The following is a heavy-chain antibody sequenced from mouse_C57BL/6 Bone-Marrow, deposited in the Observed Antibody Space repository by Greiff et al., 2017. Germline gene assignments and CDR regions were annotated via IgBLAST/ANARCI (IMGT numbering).Heavy chain of an antibody. V-gene: IGHV5-6*01. CDR3: ARRPSPY. J-gene: IGHJ2*01. CDR1: GFTFSSYG. CDR2: ISSGGSYT. Sequence: EVQLVESGGDLVKPGGSLKLSCAASGFTFSSYGMSWVRQTPDKRLEWVATISSGGSYTYYPDSVKGRFTISRDNAKNTLYLQMSSLKSEDTAMYYCARRPSPYWGQGTTLTVSS.